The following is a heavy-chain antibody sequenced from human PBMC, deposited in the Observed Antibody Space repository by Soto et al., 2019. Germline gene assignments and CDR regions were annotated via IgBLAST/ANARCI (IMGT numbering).Heavy chain of an antibody. CDR2: INHSGGT. J-gene: IGHJ4*02. CDR3: ARDPNDYTDAAYFDF. Sequence: SETLSLTCAVYGGSFSGYYWSWIRQPPGKGLEWIGDINHSGGTNYNPSLKSRVTISVDTSKNQFSLRLSSVTAADTAVYYCARDPNDYTDAAYFDFWGQGTLVTVSS. D-gene: IGHD4-4*01. V-gene: IGHV4-34*01. CDR1: GGSFSGYY.